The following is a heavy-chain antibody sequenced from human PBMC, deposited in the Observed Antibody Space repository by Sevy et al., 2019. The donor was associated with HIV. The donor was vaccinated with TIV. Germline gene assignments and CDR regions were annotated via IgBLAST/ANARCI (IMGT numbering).Heavy chain of an antibody. J-gene: IGHJ3*02. V-gene: IGHV4-34*01. CDR1: GGSFSGYY. Sequence: SETLSLTCAVYGGSFSGYYWSWIRQPPGKGLEWIGVINHSGSTNYNPSLKSRVTISVDTSKNRFSLKLSSVTAADTAVYYCARGVIDIVVVVAAKGHDAFDIWGQGTMVTVSS. CDR2: INHSGST. CDR3: ARGVIDIVVVVAAKGHDAFDI. D-gene: IGHD2-15*01.